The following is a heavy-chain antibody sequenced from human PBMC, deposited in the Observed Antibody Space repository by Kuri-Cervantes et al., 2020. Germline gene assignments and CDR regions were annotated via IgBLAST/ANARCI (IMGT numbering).Heavy chain of an antibody. CDR3: ARDGSGWWGADAFDI. V-gene: IGHV1-18*01. D-gene: IGHD6-19*01. Sequence: ASVKVSCKTSGYTFTSYVMSWVRQAPGQGLEWMGWISVYYGNTNYAQKFQGRVTMPRNTSISTAYMELSSLRSEDTAVYYCARDGSGWWGADAFDIWGQGTMVTVSS. CDR2: ISVYYGNT. J-gene: IGHJ3*02. CDR1: GYTFTSYV.